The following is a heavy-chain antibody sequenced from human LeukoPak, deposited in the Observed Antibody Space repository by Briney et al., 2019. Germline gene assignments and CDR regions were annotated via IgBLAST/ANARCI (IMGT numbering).Heavy chain of an antibody. CDR2: INPNSGGT. Sequence: ASVKVSCKASGYTFTGYYMHWVRQAPGQGREGMGWINPNSGGTNYAQKFQGRVTMTRDTSISTAYMELSRLRSDDTAVYYCARDRDYGSGIFDYWGQGTLVTVSS. V-gene: IGHV1-2*02. D-gene: IGHD3-10*01. CDR1: GYTFTGYY. J-gene: IGHJ4*02. CDR3: ARDRDYGSGIFDY.